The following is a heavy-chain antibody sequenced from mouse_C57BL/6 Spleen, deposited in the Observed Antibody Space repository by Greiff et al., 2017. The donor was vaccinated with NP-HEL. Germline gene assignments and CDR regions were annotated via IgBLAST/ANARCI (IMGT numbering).Heavy chain of an antibody. CDR2: FHPYNDDT. CDR3: ARRYYYYGRGIGAMDY. Sequence: QVQLKQSGAELVKPGASVKMSCKASGYTFTTYPIEWMKQNHGKSLEWIGNFHPYNDDTKYNEKFKGKATLTVEKSSSTVYLELSRLTSDDSAVYYCARRYYYYGRGIGAMDYWGQGTSVTVSS. V-gene: IGHV1-47*01. J-gene: IGHJ4*01. CDR1: GYTFTTYP. D-gene: IGHD1-1*01.